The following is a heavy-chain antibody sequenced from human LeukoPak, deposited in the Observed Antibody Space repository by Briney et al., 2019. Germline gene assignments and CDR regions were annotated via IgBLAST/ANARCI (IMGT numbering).Heavy chain of an antibody. D-gene: IGHD5-12*01. CDR1: GYTFTSYG. CDR3: ARRGATPAPFYYYYGMDV. Sequence: ASVKVSCKASGYTFTSYGISWVRQAPGQGLEWMGWISAYSGNTAYAQKLQGRVTMTTDTSTSTAYMELSSLRSEDTAVYYCARRGATPAPFYYYYGMDVWGKGTTVTVSS. J-gene: IGHJ6*04. CDR2: ISAYSGNT. V-gene: IGHV1-18*04.